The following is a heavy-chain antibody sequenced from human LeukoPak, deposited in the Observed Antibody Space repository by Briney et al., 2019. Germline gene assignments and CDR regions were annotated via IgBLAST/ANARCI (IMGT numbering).Heavy chain of an antibody. J-gene: IGHJ4*02. Sequence: GESLRLSCAASGFTFSNSAMSWVRQAPGKGLEWVSAISGSVVTTSYADSVKGRFTISRDNSKNTLYLQMNSLRAEDTAVYYCASLVGATFGYWGQGTLVTVSS. D-gene: IGHD1-26*01. V-gene: IGHV3-23*01. CDR2: ISGSVVTT. CDR1: GFTFSNSA. CDR3: ASLVGATFGY.